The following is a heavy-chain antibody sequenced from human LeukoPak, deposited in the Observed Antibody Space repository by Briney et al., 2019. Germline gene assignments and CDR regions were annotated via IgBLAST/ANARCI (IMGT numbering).Heavy chain of an antibody. CDR3: ARDVEGGTFDI. D-gene: IGHD3-16*01. CDR1: GFTFSRVW. V-gene: IGHV3-7*05. Sequence: QPGGSLRLSCAASGFTFSRVWMNWVRQGPGRGLEWVANIEQSGGRNNTVDSVKGRFTISRDNGKNSLFLEMRSLRADDTAVYFCARDVEGGTFDIWGQGTTVTVSS. CDR2: IEQSGGRN. J-gene: IGHJ3*02.